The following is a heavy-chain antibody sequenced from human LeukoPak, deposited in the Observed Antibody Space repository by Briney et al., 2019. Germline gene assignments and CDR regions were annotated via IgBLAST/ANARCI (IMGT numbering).Heavy chain of an antibody. J-gene: IGHJ4*02. D-gene: IGHD5-12*01. CDR1: GFTFSSYG. Sequence: GRSLRLSCAASGFTFSSYGMHWVRQAPGKGLEWAAVISYDGSNKYYADSVKGRFTISRDNSKNTLYLQMNSLRAEDTAVYYCAKDRGYSGYWGQGTLVTVSS. CDR3: AKDRGYSGY. CDR2: ISYDGSNK. V-gene: IGHV3-30*18.